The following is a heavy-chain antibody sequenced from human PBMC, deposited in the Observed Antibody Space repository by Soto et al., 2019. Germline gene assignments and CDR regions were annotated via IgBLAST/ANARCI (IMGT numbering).Heavy chain of an antibody. CDR2: ISYDGSNK. V-gene: IGHV3-30-3*01. CDR3: ARVWSEDTLTGYYSWGYYYYGMDV. CDR1: GFTFSDHY. Sequence: PGGSLRLSCAASGFTFSDHYMSWIRQAPGKGLGWVAVISYDGSNKYYADSVKGRFTISRDNSKNTLYLQMNSLRAEDTAVYYCARVWSEDTLTGYYSWGYYYYGMDVWGQGTTVTVSS. J-gene: IGHJ6*02. D-gene: IGHD3-9*01.